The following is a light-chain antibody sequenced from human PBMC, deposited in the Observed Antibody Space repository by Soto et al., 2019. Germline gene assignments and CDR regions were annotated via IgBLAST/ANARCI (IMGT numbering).Light chain of an antibody. Sequence: EIVLTQSPGTLALSPGERARLSCRASQSVSSNYLAWYQQKPGQAPRLLIYGASSRATGIPDRFSGSGSGTDFTLTIRRLEPEDFAVYYCQQYGSSYPWTFGQGTKVDIK. CDR1: QSVSSNY. V-gene: IGKV3-20*01. J-gene: IGKJ1*01. CDR3: QQYGSSYPWT. CDR2: GAS.